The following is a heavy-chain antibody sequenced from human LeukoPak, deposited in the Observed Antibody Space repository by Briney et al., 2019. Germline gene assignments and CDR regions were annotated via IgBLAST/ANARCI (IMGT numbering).Heavy chain of an antibody. CDR2: INSDGSSK. Sequence: PGGSLRLSCAASGFTFSSYWMHWVRQAPGKGLVWVSRINSDGSSKTYADSVKGRFTSARDNAKNTLYLQMNSLRAEDTAVYYCARGLTIFGVVNDAFDIWGQGTMVTVSS. D-gene: IGHD3-3*01. J-gene: IGHJ3*02. CDR3: ARGLTIFGVVNDAFDI. V-gene: IGHV3-74*01. CDR1: GFTFSSYW.